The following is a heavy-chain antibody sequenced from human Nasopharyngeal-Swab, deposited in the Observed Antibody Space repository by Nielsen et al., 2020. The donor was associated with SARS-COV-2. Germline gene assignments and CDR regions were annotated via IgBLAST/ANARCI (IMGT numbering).Heavy chain of an antibody. V-gene: IGHV3-7*01. Sequence: GESLKISCAASGFTFSSYWMSWVRQAPGKGLEWVANIKQDGSEKYYVDSMKGRFTISRDNAKNSLYLQMNSLRAEDTAVYYCARLAKIWGQQLAYYYYYGMDVWGQGTTVTVSS. CDR3: ARLAKIWGQQLAYYYYYGMDV. CDR2: IKQDGSEK. J-gene: IGHJ6*02. CDR1: GFTFSSYW. D-gene: IGHD6-13*01.